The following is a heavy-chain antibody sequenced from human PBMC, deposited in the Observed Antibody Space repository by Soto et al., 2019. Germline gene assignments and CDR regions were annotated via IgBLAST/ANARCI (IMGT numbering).Heavy chain of an antibody. J-gene: IGHJ4*02. CDR3: AKPWGSSGYGFDN. Sequence: QVQLVESGGGVVQPGRSLRLSCAASGFTVSSFDMHWVRQVPGKGLEWVAVISVDGRNTYYGDSVQGRFTISRDHSKNTLYLQMNGLRREDTAVYYCAKPWGSSGYGFDNWGQGTLVTVSS. CDR1: GFTVSSFD. CDR2: ISVDGRNT. V-gene: IGHV3-30*18. D-gene: IGHD3-22*01.